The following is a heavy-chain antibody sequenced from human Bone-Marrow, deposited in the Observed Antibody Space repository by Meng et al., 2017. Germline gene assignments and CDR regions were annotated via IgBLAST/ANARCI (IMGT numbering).Heavy chain of an antibody. CDR3: AKQGRRGYYDSSGYWYYFDY. V-gene: IGHV3-23*01. Sequence: GESLKISCAASGFTLSFYEMNWVRQAPGKGLEWVSAISGSGGSTYYADSVKGRFTISRDNSKNTLYLQMNSLRAEDTAVYYCAKQGRRGYYDSSGYWYYFDYWGQGTLVTVSS. D-gene: IGHD3-22*01. CDR2: ISGSGGST. CDR1: GFTLSFYE. J-gene: IGHJ4*02.